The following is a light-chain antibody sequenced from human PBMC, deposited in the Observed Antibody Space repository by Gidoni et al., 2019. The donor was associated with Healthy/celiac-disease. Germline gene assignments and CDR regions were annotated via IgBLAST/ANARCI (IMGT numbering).Light chain of an antibody. J-gene: IGKJ1*01. Sequence: DIQMTQSPSSLSASVGDRVTITCRASQSISSYLNWYQQKPGKAPKLLIYAASSLQSGVPSRFSGTGARTHISLTISTLQHEDFVTSYCHQRYSTHVAFGQGTKVEIK. CDR3: HQRYSTHVA. CDR2: AAS. CDR1: QSISSY. V-gene: IGKV1-39*01.